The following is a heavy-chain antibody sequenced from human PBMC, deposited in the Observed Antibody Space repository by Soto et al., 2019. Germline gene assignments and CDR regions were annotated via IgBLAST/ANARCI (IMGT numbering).Heavy chain of an antibody. CDR2: IIPIFGTA. CDR1: GGTFSSYA. J-gene: IGHJ4*02. CDR3: VGSLMSRAMESFDY. Sequence: ASVKVSCKASGGTFSSYAISWVRQAPGQGLEWMGGIIPIFGTANYAQKFQGRVTITADESTSTAYMELSSLRSEDTAVYYCVGSLMSRAMESFDYWGQGTLVTVSS. V-gene: IGHV1-69*13. D-gene: IGHD5-18*01.